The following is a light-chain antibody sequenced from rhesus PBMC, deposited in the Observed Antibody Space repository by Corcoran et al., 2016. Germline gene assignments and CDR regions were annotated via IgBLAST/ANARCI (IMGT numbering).Light chain of an antibody. Sequence: DIQMTQSPSSLSPSVGDTVTITCRSSQGINNYLAWYQQKPGKAPKPLIYDTSNLESGVPSRFSGSGSGTDFTLTISSLQPEDFAFYYCQQHNSYPRTFGQGTKVEIK. V-gene: IGKV1S14*01. CDR1: QGINNY. CDR2: DTS. CDR3: QQHNSYPRT. J-gene: IGKJ1*01.